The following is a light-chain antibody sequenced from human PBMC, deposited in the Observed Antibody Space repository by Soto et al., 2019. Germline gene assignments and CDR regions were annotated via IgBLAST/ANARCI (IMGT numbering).Light chain of an antibody. CDR2: EAS. V-gene: IGKV1-5*01. CDR1: QSISSW. J-gene: IGKJ4*01. CDR3: QQYTNFPLT. Sequence: DIQMTQSPSTLSASVGDRVTITCRASQSISSWLAWYQQKPGKAPKLLIHEASRLESGVPSRFSGSESGTEFTLTRSGLHAEDSATYYCQQYTNFPLTFGGGTKVEIK.